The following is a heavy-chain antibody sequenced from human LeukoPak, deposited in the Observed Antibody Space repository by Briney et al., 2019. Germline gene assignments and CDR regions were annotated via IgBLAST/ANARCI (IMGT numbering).Heavy chain of an antibody. V-gene: IGHV3-23*01. CDR2: ISGSGGST. Sequence: GGSLRLSCAASGFTFSSYAMSWVRQAPGKGLEWVSAISGSGGSTYYADSVKGRFTISRDNSKNTLYLQMNSLRAEDTAIYYCAKNKGSGSHVNYCMDVWGKRTTVTVSS. CDR3: AKNKGSGSHVNYCMDV. D-gene: IGHD3-10*01. J-gene: IGHJ6*03. CDR1: GFTFSSYA.